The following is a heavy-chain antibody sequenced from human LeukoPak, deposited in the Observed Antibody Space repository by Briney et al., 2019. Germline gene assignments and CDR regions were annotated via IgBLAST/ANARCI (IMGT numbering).Heavy chain of an antibody. CDR3: ARERTNWGSSHIGY. Sequence: ASVKASSTPSVYTFTKYYMHWVRQSPGQGLEWMGIINPSGGSTSYAQKFQGRVTMTRDTSSSTAYRELSRLRSDDTAVYYCARERTNWGSSHIGYWGQGTLVTVSS. CDR2: INPSGGST. J-gene: IGHJ4*02. V-gene: IGHV1-46*01. D-gene: IGHD7-27*01. CDR1: VYTFTKYY.